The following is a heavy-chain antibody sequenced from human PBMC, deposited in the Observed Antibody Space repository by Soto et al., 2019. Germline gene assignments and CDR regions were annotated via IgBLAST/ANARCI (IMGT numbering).Heavy chain of an antibody. CDR1: GGSISSGDYY. Sequence: QVQLQESGPGLVKPSQTLSLTCTVSGGSISSGDYYWSWIRQPPGKGLEWIGYIYYSGSTYYNPSLKGRFTNSVDTSKNHSSLKLSSVTAADTVVYYCARYIDYGGNNPFDYWGQGTLVTVSS. CDR2: IYYSGST. D-gene: IGHD4-17*01. CDR3: ARYIDYGGNNPFDY. V-gene: IGHV4-30-4*01. J-gene: IGHJ4*02.